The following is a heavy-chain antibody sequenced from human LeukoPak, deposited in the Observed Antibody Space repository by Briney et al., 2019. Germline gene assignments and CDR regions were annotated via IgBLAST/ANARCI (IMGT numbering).Heavy chain of an antibody. CDR1: GGSISSYY. J-gene: IGHJ4*02. CDR3: ARIAYYDSSGYYYDFDY. CDR2: IYYSGST. V-gene: IGHV4-59*08. Sequence: PSETLSLTCTVSGGSISSYYWSWIRQPPGKGLEWIGYIYYSGSTNYNPSLKSRVTISVDTSKNQFSLKLNSVTAADTAVFYCARIAYYDSSGYYYDFDYWGQGTLVTVSS. D-gene: IGHD3-22*01.